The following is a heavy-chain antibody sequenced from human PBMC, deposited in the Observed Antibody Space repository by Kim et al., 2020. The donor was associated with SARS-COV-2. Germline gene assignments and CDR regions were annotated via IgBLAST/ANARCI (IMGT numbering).Heavy chain of an antibody. J-gene: IGHJ2*01. D-gene: IGHD3-10*01. CDR3: ARLRGVIRYFDL. CDR1: GGSISGYY. V-gene: IGHV4-59*08. Sequence: SETLSLTCTVSGGSISGYYWSWIRQPPGKGLEHIGYIYYSGSTNYNPSLRSRVTISVDTSKNQISLKLNSVTAADTAVYYCARLRGVIRYFDLWGRGTLV. CDR2: IYYSGST.